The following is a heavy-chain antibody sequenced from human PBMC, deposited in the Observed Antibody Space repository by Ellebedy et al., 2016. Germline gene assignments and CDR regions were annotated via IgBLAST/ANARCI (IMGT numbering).Heavy chain of an antibody. D-gene: IGHD3-10*01. CDR1: GFNFDDYV. J-gene: IGHJ4*02. CDR2: IRSEAYGGTT. Sequence: GESLKISCTASGFNFDDYVMNWFRQAPGKGLEWVGLIRSEAYGGTTEYAASVKGRFTISRDDSKSIAYLQMNSLKTDDTAVYYCARGGSWGQGTLVTVSS. CDR3: ARGGS. V-gene: IGHV3-49*03.